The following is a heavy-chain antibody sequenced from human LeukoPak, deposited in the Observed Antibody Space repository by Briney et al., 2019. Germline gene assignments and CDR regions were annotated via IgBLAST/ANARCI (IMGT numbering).Heavy chain of an antibody. CDR2: ISSSSSTT. D-gene: IGHD3-10*01. Sequence: PGGSLRLSCAASGFSFSSYSMNCVRQAPGKGLEWLSYISSSSSTTLYADSVKGRFTISRDNAKNSLYLQMNSLRAGDTAVYYCAKTAVSGDSNWFDSWGQGTLVTVSS. CDR1: GFSFSSYS. J-gene: IGHJ5*01. V-gene: IGHV3-48*01. CDR3: AKTAVSGDSNWFDS.